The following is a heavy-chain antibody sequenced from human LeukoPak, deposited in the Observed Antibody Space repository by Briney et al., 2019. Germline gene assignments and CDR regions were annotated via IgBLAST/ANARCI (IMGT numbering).Heavy chain of an antibody. CDR1: GGSISSGDYY. Sequence: PSQTLSLTCTVSGGSISSGDYYWSWIRQPAGKGLEWIGYIYYSGSTYYNPSLKSRVTISVDTSKNQFSLKLSSVTAADTAVYYCAREEGTDYGDYVSRTWGQGTLVTVSS. J-gene: IGHJ4*02. V-gene: IGHV4-30-4*01. CDR2: IYYSGST. CDR3: AREEGTDYGDYVSRT. D-gene: IGHD4-17*01.